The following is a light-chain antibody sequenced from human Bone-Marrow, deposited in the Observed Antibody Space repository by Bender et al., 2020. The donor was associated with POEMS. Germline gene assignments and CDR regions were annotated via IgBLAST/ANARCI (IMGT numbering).Light chain of an antibody. CDR3: SSFTASSTVL. CDR1: SSDVGGYNY. Sequence: QSALTQPASVSGSPGQSITISCSGTSSDVGGYNYVSWYQHHPGKAPKLMIYEVSNRPSGVSNRFSGSKSGNTAFLTISGLQAEDEGDYYCSSFTASSTVLFGGGTKVTVL. CDR2: EVS. V-gene: IGLV2-14*01. J-gene: IGLJ2*01.